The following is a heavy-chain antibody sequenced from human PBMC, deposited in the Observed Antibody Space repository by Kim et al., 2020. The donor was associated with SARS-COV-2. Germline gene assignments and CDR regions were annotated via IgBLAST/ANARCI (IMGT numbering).Heavy chain of an antibody. J-gene: IGHJ4*02. CDR1: GYTFTSYD. Sequence: ASVKVSCKASGYTFTSYDINWVRQATGQGLEWMGWMNPNSGNTGYAQKFQGRVTMTRNTSISTAYMELSSLRSEDTAVYYCARGFGNWNDFDYWGQGTLVTVSS. CDR3: ARGFGNWNDFDY. V-gene: IGHV1-8*01. D-gene: IGHD1-20*01. CDR2: MNPNSGNT.